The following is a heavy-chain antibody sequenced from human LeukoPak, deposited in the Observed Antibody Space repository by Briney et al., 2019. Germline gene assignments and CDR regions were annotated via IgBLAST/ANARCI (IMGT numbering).Heavy chain of an antibody. V-gene: IGHV4-34*01. CDR2: INHSGST. Sequence: PSETLSLTCAVYGGSFSGYYWSWIRQPPGKGLEWIGEINHSGSTNYNPSLKSRVTISVDNSKTQFPLKLSSVAAADAAVYCCARSGVYHYYYYGMDVWGQGTTVTVSS. CDR1: GGSFSGYY. J-gene: IGHJ6*02. D-gene: IGHD2-15*01. CDR3: ARSGVYHYYYYGMDV.